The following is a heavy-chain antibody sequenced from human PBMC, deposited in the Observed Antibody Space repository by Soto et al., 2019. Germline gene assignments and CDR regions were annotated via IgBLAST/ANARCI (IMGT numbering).Heavy chain of an antibody. Sequence: QVQLQESGPGLVKPSQTLSLTCTVSGGSISSGDYYWSWIRQPPGKGLEWIGYIYYSGSTYYNPSPKXXVXTXXDTSQNQCSLKLSSVTAADTAVYYCASGDVWPPVYWGQGTLVTVSS. CDR2: IYYSGST. CDR1: GGSISSGDYY. V-gene: IGHV4-30-4*01. CDR3: ASGDVWPPVY. D-gene: IGHD7-27*01. J-gene: IGHJ4*02.